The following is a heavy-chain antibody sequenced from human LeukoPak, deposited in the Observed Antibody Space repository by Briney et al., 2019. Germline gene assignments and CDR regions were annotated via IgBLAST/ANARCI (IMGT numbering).Heavy chain of an antibody. CDR2: IYYSGST. CDR3: ARGGGYRVYFDY. J-gene: IGHJ4*02. V-gene: IGHV4-31*03. CDR1: GGSISSGGYY. Sequence: PSETLSLTCTVSGGSISSGGYYWSWIRQHPGKGLEWIGYIYYSGSTYYNPSLKSRVTISVDTSKNQFSLKLSSVTAADTAVYYCARGGGYRVYFDYWGQGTLVTVSS. D-gene: IGHD5-18*01.